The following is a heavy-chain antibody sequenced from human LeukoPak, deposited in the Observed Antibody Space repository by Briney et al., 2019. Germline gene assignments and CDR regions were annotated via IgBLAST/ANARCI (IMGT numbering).Heavy chain of an antibody. J-gene: IGHJ4*02. CDR2: ISGSGGST. D-gene: IGHD2-2*01. Sequence: GGSLRLSCAASGFTFSSYWMHWVRQAPGKGLVWVSAISGSGGSTYYADSVKGRFTISRDNSKNTLYLQMNSLRAEDTAVYYCAKGRVVPELLSYFDYWGQGTLVTVSS. CDR3: AKGRVVPELLSYFDY. CDR1: GFTFSSYW. V-gene: IGHV3-23*01.